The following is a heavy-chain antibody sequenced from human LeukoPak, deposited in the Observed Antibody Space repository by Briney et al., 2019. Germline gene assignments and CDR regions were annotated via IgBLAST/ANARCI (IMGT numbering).Heavy chain of an antibody. CDR2: IKQDGSEK. V-gene: IGHV3-7*01. Sequence: GGSLRLSCAASGFTFGSYWMSWVRQAPGKGLEWVANIKQDGSEKYYVDSVKGRFTISRDNAKNSLYLQMNSLRAEDTAVYYCAREGSVVSGDYDSDDYWGQGTLVTVSS. J-gene: IGHJ4*02. D-gene: IGHD4-17*01. CDR1: GFTFGSYW. CDR3: AREGSVVSGDYDSDDY.